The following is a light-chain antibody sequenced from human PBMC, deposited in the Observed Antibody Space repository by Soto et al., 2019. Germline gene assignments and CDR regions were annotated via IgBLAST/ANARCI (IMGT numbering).Light chain of an antibody. CDR1: SSNIATNY. CDR2: DDN. V-gene: IGLV1-51*01. J-gene: IGLJ3*02. CDR3: GTWDTSLSAGV. Sequence: QSVLTQPPSGSAAPGQRVTISCSGSSSNIATNYVSWYQHLPGAAPRLLICDDNKRPSGIPDRFSGSKYGTSATLDITGLQTGDEADYYCGTWDTSLSAGVFGGGTKLTVL.